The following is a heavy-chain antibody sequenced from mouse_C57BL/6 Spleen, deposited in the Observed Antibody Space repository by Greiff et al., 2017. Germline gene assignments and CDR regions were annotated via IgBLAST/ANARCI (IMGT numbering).Heavy chain of an antibody. CDR2: FYPGSGSI. J-gene: IGHJ1*03. Sequence: QVHVKQSGAELVKPGASVKLSCKASGYTFTEYTIHWVKQRAGQGLEWIGWFYPGSGSIKYNEKFKDKATLTADKSSSTVYMALSRLTSEDSAVYFCARHEPGTGYFDVWGTGTTVTVSS. CDR3: ARHEPGTGYFDV. CDR1: GYTFTEYT. D-gene: IGHD4-1*01. V-gene: IGHV1-62-2*01.